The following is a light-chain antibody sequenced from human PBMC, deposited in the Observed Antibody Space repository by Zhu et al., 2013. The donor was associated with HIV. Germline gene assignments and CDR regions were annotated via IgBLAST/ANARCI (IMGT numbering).Light chain of an antibody. J-gene: IGKJ4*01. CDR3: QQYGSSSAT. CDR1: QIVSRN. Sequence: EIVLTQSPATLSLSPGERATLSCRASQIVSRNLAWYQQKPGQAPRLLIYGASTRAAGISARFSGSGSGTEFTLTISSLQSEDFAVYYCQQYGSSSATFGGGTKVEIK. V-gene: IGKV3-15*01. CDR2: GAS.